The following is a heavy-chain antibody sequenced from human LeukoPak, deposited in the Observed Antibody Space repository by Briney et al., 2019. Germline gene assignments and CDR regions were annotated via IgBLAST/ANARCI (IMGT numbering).Heavy chain of an antibody. CDR1: GFMFADHG. V-gene: IGHV3-20*04. CDR3: AVVVVAQNEYFQH. J-gene: IGHJ1*01. CDR2: INWNGGST. D-gene: IGHD2-2*01. Sequence: GGSLRLSCAASGFMFADHGMTWVRQVPGKGLEWVSGINWNGGSTGYVGSVKGRFTISRDNAKNVLFLQMNNLRAEDTAVYYCAVVVVAQNEYFQHWGQGTLVTVSS.